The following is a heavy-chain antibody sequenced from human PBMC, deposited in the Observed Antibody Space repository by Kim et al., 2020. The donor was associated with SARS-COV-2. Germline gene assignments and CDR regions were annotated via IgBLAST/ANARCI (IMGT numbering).Heavy chain of an antibody. CDR2: ISGSGGST. D-gene: IGHD2-2*01. V-gene: IGHV3-23*01. Sequence: GGSLRLSCAASGFTFSSYAMSWVRQAPGKGLEWVSAISGSGGSTYYADSVKGRFTISRDNSKNTLYLQMNSLRAEDTAVYYCAYRGYCSSTSCHPGYFQHWGQGTLVTVSS. J-gene: IGHJ1*01. CDR3: AYRGYCSSTSCHPGYFQH. CDR1: GFTFSSYA.